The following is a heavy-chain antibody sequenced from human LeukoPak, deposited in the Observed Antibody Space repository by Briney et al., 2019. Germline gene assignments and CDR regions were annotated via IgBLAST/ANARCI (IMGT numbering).Heavy chain of an antibody. V-gene: IGHV1-69*10. J-gene: IGHJ4*02. D-gene: IGHD2-21*02. CDR2: IIPILGIA. CDR3: ATLSIVVVTANLDY. CDR1: GGTFSSYA. Sequence: SVKVSCKASGGTFSSYAISWVRQAPGQGLEWMGGIIPILGIANYAQKFQGRVTITADKSTSTAYMELSSLRSEDTAVYYCATLSIVVVTANLDYRGQGTLVTVSS.